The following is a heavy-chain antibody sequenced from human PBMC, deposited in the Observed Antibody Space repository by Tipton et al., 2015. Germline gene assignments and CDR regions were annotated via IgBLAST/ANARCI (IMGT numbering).Heavy chain of an antibody. J-gene: IGHJ4*02. CDR2: ISHSGNT. D-gene: IGHD3-9*01. CDR3: ACQDYDSLTRDYQTVDY. V-gene: IGHV4-38-2*02. CDR1: AYSISSDYY. Sequence: GLVKPSETLSLTWNVSAYSISSDYYWGWIRQPPGKGLEWIGSISHSGNTYYNPSLKSRVTMSRDTSKNQFSLKLTSVTAADTAVYYCACQDYDSLTRDYQTVDYWGQGTLVTVSS.